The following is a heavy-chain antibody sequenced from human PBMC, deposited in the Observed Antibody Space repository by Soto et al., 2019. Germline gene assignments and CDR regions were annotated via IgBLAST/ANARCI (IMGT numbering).Heavy chain of an antibody. CDR3: ARSPGYSYGDY. D-gene: IGHD5-18*01. CDR2: INAGNGNT. J-gene: IGHJ4*02. Sequence: GASVKVSCKASGYTFTSYAMHWVRQAPGQRLEWMGWINAGNGNTKYSQKLQGRVTITRDTSASTAYMELSSLRSEDTAVYYCARSPGYSYGDYWGQGTLVTVSS. CDR1: GYTFTSYA. V-gene: IGHV1-3*01.